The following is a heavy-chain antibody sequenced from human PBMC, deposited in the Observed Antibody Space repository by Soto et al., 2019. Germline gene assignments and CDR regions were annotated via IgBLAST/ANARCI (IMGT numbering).Heavy chain of an antibody. CDR2: ISSSSSTI. CDR3: AREWAFLVDTAMVMVYGMDV. J-gene: IGHJ6*02. Sequence: PGGSLRLSCAASGFTFSSYSMNWVRQAPGKGLEWVSYISSSSSTIYYADSVKGRFTISRDNAKNSLYLQMNSLRDEDTAVYYCAREWAFLVDTAMVMVYGMDVWGQGTTVTVSS. CDR1: GFTFSSYS. D-gene: IGHD5-18*01. V-gene: IGHV3-48*02.